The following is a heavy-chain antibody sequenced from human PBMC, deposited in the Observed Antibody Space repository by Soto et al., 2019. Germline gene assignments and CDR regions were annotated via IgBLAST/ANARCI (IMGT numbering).Heavy chain of an antibody. D-gene: IGHD2-8*02. CDR2: IFWDDDK. J-gene: IGHJ4*02. CDR1: GFSLTTGVG. V-gene: IGHV2-5*02. CDR3: ARILTGTGGHFDY. Sequence: SGPTLVNPTQTLTLTCSFSGFSLTTGVGVGWIRQSPEKALEWLALIFWDDDKRYSPSLKSRLTITKDTSKNQVVLTLTNTDPVDTATYYCARILTGTGGHFDYWGQGTLVTVSS.